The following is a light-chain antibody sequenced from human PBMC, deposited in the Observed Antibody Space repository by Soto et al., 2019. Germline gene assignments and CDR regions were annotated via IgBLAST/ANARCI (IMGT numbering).Light chain of an antibody. Sequence: QAVVTQPPSASGTPGQRVTISCSGSSSNIGSNYVYWYQQLPGTAPKLLIYSNNQRPSGVPDRFSGSKSGTSASLAISGLRSEDEADYYCAAWDDSLSGHVVFGGGTQLTVL. CDR3: AAWDDSLSGHVV. V-gene: IGLV1-47*02. J-gene: IGLJ2*01. CDR2: SNN. CDR1: SSNIGSNY.